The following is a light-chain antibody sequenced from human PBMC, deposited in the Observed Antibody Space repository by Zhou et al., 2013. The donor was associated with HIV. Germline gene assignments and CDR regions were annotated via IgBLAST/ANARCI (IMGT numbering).Light chain of an antibody. CDR1: QSISSY. CDR2: AAS. Sequence: DIQMTQSPSSLSASVGDRVTITCRASQSISSYLNWYQQKPGKAPKLLIYAASSLQSGVPSRFSGSGSGTDFTLKISRVEPGDVGIYYCMHSKQLPPTFGQGTRLEIK. CDR3: MHSKQLPPT. V-gene: IGKV1-39*01. J-gene: IGKJ5*01.